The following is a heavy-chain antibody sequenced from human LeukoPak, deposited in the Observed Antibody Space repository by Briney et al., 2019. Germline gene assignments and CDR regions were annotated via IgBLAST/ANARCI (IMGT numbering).Heavy chain of an antibody. J-gene: IGHJ4*02. V-gene: IGHV1-69*05. D-gene: IGHD6-6*01. CDR2: IIPGFPTA. CDR1: GGTFSSFA. Sequence: SVKVSCKASGGTFSSFAISWVRQAPGQGLEWMGGIIPGFPTANYAQKLQGRVTMTTDTSTSTAYMELRSLRSDDTAVYYCARGYSSSSGREDVWYFDYWGQGTLVTVSS. CDR3: ARGYSSSSGREDVWYFDY.